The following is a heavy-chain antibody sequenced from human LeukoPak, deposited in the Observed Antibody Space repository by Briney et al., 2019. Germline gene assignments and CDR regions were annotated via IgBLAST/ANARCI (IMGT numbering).Heavy chain of an antibody. CDR3: ARGGRLLGKFDY. J-gene: IGHJ4*02. Sequence: SETLSLTCTVSGGSISSYYWSWIRQSPGKRLEWIGDIYDSGSTNYNPSLKSRVTISVDTSTNQFSLKLSSVTAADTAVYFCARGGRLLGKFDYWGQGTLVTVSS. D-gene: IGHD3-22*01. CDR2: IYDSGST. CDR1: GGSISSYY. V-gene: IGHV4-59*01.